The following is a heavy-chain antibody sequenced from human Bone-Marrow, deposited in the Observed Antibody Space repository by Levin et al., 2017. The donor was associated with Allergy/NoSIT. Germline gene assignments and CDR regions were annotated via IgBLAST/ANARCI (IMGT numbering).Heavy chain of an antibody. CDR1: GFTFSDHY. Sequence: PGGSLRLSCAASGFTFSDHYMDWVRQAPGKGLEWVGRSRNKANSYTTEYAASVKGRFSISRDESKNSLYLQMNSLKTEDTAVYYCASRGDRGSQGFDYWGPGTLVAVSS. V-gene: IGHV3-72*01. D-gene: IGHD1-26*01. J-gene: IGHJ4*02. CDR2: SRNKANSYTT. CDR3: ASRGDRGSQGFDY.